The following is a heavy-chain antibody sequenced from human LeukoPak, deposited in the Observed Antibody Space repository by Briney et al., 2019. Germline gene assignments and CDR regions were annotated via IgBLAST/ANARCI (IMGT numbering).Heavy chain of an antibody. CDR2: ISGSGGST. J-gene: IGHJ4*02. D-gene: IGHD2-15*01. Sequence: PGGSLRLSCAASGFTFSSYAMGWVRQAPGKGLEWVSAISGSGGSTYYADSVKGRFTISRDNSKNTPYLQMNSLRAEDTAVYYCAKATCSGATCARFDYWGQGTLVTVSS. CDR3: AKATCSGATCARFDY. V-gene: IGHV3-23*01. CDR1: GFTFSSYA.